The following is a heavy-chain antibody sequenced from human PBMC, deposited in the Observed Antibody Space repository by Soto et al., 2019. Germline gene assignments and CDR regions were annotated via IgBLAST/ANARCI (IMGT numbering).Heavy chain of an antibody. CDR2: IKSKNDGGTT. J-gene: IGHJ4*02. Sequence: PGGSRRLSCAAPGFTFSCAWMTGGRQTPGKGLEWVGRIKSKNDGGTTDYAAPVKDRFSISRDDSQNMVFLQMNSLETEDSAVYYCTTVVTPSGTFVPYWGRGTLVTVSS. CDR1: GFTFSCAW. CDR3: TTVVTPSGTFVPY. V-gene: IGHV3-15*01. D-gene: IGHD6-13*01.